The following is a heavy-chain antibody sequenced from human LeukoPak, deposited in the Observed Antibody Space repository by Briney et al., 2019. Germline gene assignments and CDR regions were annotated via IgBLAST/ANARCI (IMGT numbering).Heavy chain of an antibody. D-gene: IGHD3-10*01. Sequence: SETLSLTCTVSGGSISSSSYYWGWLRQPPGKGLEWLGSIYYSGSTYYNPSLKSRVTISVGTSKNQFSLKLSSVTAADTAVYYCARVATMVRGVITYYYYMDVWGKGTTVTVSS. J-gene: IGHJ6*03. V-gene: IGHV4-39*07. CDR3: ARVATMVRGVITYYYYMDV. CDR2: IYYSGST. CDR1: GGSISSSSYY.